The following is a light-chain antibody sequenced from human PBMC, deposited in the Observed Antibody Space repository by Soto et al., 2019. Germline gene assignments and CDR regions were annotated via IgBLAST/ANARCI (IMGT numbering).Light chain of an antibody. J-gene: IGLJ3*02. CDR1: SGHSSHA. CDR2: VNSDGSH. CDR3: QTWGTGIRV. Sequence: QSVLTQLPSASASLGASVKLTCTLSSGHSSHAIAWHQQQAEKGPRYLMKVNSDGSHITGDGIPDRFSGSSSGAERYLTISSLQSEDEADYYCQTWGTGIRVFGGGTKVTVL. V-gene: IGLV4-69*01.